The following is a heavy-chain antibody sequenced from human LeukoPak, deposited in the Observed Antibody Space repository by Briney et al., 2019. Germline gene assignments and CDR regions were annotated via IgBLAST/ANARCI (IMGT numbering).Heavy chain of an antibody. CDR2: INPNSGGT. V-gene: IGHV1-2*02. D-gene: IGHD2-2*01. CDR1: GYTFTGYY. Sequence: ASVTVSCKASGYTFTGYYMHWVRQAPGQGLEWMGWINPNSGGTNYAQKFQGRVTMTRDTSISTAYMELSRLRSDDTAVYYCARNVGYCSSTSCPAWFDPWGQGTLVTVSS. J-gene: IGHJ5*02. CDR3: ARNVGYCSSTSCPAWFDP.